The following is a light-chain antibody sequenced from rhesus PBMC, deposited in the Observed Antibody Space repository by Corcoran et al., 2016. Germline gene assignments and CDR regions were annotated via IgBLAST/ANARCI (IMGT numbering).Light chain of an antibody. CDR1: QSVSSN. CDR2: YAS. J-gene: IGKJ4*01. Sequence: EIVMTQSPATLSLSPGERATLSCRASQSVSSNLAWYHQKPGQAPRLLIYYASNRATGIPDRFSGSGSGTDFTLTISSLQPEDFATYYCQHGYGTPLTFGGGTKVEIK. CDR3: QHGYGTPLT. V-gene: IGKV3-35*01.